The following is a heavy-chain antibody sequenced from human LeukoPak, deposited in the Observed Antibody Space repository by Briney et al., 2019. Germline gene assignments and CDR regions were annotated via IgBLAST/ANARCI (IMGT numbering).Heavy chain of an antibody. J-gene: IGHJ5*02. CDR2: MNPNSGNT. D-gene: IGHD6-13*01. Sequence: ASVKVSCKASGYTFTSYGISWVRQAPGQGLEWMGWMNPNSGNTGYAQKFQGRVTITRNTSISTAYMELSSPRSEDTAVYYCARVPPGYSRLNWFDPWGQGTLVTVSS. CDR1: GYTFTSYG. V-gene: IGHV1-8*03. CDR3: ARVPPGYSRLNWFDP.